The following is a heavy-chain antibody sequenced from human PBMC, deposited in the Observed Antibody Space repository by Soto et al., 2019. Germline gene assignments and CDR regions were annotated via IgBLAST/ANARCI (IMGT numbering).Heavy chain of an antibody. Sequence: ASVKVSCKVSGYTLTELSMHWVRQAPGKGLEWMGGFDPEDGETIYAQKFQGRVTMTRDTSTSTVSMELSSLRYEDTALYYCTRGGAIVVVTATFDLWGQGTLVTVSS. V-gene: IGHV1-24*01. D-gene: IGHD2-21*02. CDR1: GYTLTELS. CDR3: TRGGAIVVVTATFDL. J-gene: IGHJ5*02. CDR2: FDPEDGET.